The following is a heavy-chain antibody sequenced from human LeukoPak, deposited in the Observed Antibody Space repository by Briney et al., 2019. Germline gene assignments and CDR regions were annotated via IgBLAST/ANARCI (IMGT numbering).Heavy chain of an antibody. V-gene: IGHV3-74*03. D-gene: IGHD1-26*01. CDR2: INGDGSAT. CDR3: ARGIVGTTDFDY. J-gene: IGHJ4*02. Sequence: GGSLRLSCAASGFTFSSYWMHWVRQAPGKGLVWVSRINGDGSATTYADSVKGRFTISRDNAKNTLYLQMNSLRAEDTAVYFCARGIVGTTDFDYWGQGTLVTVSS. CDR1: GFTFSSYW.